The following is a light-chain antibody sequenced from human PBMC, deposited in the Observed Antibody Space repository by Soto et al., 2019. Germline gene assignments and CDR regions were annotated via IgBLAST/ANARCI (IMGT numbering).Light chain of an antibody. CDR1: QAISSA. J-gene: IGKJ3*01. CDR2: DAS. V-gene: IGKV1D-13*01. Sequence: ANQLTQSPSSLSASVGDRVTITCRASQAISSALAWYQQKPGRPPKLLIYDASTLQSGVPSRFSGTASGTDFTLTINSLQPEDFETYYCQQFNNWPVNFGPGTKVDI. CDR3: QQFNNWPVN.